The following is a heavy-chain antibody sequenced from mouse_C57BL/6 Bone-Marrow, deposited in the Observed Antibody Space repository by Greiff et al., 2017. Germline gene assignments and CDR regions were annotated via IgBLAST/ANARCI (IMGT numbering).Heavy chain of an antibody. CDR3: ARHRAMDY. CDR1: GFTFSDYY. V-gene: IGHV5-12*01. J-gene: IGHJ4*01. Sequence: EVMLVESGGGLVQPGGSLKLSCAASGFTFSDYYMYWVRQTPEKRLEWVAYISNGGGSTYYPDAVKGRFTISRDNAKNTLYLRMSRLKSEDTAMYYCARHRAMDYWGQGTSVTVSS. CDR2: ISNGGGST.